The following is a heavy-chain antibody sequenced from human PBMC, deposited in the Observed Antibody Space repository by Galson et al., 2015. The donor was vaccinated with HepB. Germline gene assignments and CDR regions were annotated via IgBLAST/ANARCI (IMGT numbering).Heavy chain of an antibody. V-gene: IGHV6-1*01. Sequence: CAISGDSVPSNSAAWNWIRQSPSRGLEWLGRTYYMSKWYNDYAVSVKSRITINPDTSKNQFSLQLNSVTPEDTAVYYCARDLGGATRSGNWFDPWGQGTLVTVSS. CDR3: ARDLGGATRSGNWFDP. CDR1: GDSVPSNSAA. CDR2: TYYMSKWYN. J-gene: IGHJ5*02. D-gene: IGHD1-26*01.